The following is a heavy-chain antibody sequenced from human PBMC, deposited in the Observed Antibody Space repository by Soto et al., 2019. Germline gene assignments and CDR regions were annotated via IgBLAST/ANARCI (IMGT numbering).Heavy chain of an antibody. J-gene: IGHJ3*02. CDR3: TKEKSVINSGYDAFDI. CDR2: ISISGGTI. Sequence: GGSLRLSCAASGFTVSSYEMDWVRQAPGKGLEWVACISISGGTIYYGDSVEGRFTISRDNADNSLYLQMNSLRAEDTAVYYCTKEKSVINSGYDAFDIWGRGTVVTVSS. D-gene: IGHD5-12*01. V-gene: IGHV3-48*03. CDR1: GFTVSSYE.